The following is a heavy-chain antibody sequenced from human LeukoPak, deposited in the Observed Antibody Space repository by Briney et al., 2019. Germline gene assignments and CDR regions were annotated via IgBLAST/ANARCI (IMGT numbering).Heavy chain of an antibody. CDR1: GYSFTSGHY. D-gene: IGHD2-2*01. V-gene: IGHV4-38-2*01. CDR3: ARYCTSTTCILRGFDY. Sequence: SETLSLTCSVSGYSFTSGHYWGWIRQPPGKGLEWIANIYHTGSAHYNPSLKSRVTISVDTSKNQFSLKLSSVTATDTAVYYCARYCTSTTCILRGFDYWGQGTLVTVSS. J-gene: IGHJ4*02. CDR2: IYHTGSA.